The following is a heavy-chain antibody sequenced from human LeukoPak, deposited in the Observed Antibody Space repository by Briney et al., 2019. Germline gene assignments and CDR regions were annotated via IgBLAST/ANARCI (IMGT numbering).Heavy chain of an antibody. CDR1: GGSFSGYY. V-gene: IGHV4-34*01. CDR3: AREGVGYGINYYYYYYMDV. Sequence: SETLSITCAVYGGSFSGYYWSWIRQPPGKGLEWIGEINHSGSTNYNPSLKSRVTISVDTSKNQFSLKLSSVTAADTAVYYCAREGVGYGINYYYYYYMDVWGKGTTVTVSS. D-gene: IGHD5-18*01. J-gene: IGHJ6*03. CDR2: INHSGST.